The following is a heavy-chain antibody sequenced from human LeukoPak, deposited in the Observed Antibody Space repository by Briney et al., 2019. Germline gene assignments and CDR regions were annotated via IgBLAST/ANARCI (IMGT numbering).Heavy chain of an antibody. V-gene: IGHV4-4*07. CDR3: ARVTYDYVWGSYAFDI. CDR2: IYTSGST. D-gene: IGHD3-16*01. J-gene: IGHJ3*02. Sequence: PSETLSLTCTVSGGSISSYYWSWLRQPDGKGLEWIGRIYTSGSTNYNPSLKSRVTMSVDTSKNQFSLKLSSVTAADTAVYYCARVTYDYVWGSYAFDIWGQGTMVTVSS. CDR1: GGSISSYY.